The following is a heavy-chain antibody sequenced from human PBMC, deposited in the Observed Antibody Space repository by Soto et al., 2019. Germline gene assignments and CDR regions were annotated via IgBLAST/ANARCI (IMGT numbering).Heavy chain of an antibody. CDR2: VNTFNGNP. CDR3: AANPQILWFRESDYYYGMDV. CDR1: GYTFTSYG. Sequence: GASVKVSCKASGYTFTSYGITWVRQAPGQGLEWMGWVNTFNGNPNYTQKLQGRVTMTTDTSTSTAYMELRNLRSDDTAVYYCAANPQILWFRESDYYYGMDVWGQGTTVTVSS. V-gene: IGHV1-18*01. J-gene: IGHJ6*02. D-gene: IGHD3-10*01.